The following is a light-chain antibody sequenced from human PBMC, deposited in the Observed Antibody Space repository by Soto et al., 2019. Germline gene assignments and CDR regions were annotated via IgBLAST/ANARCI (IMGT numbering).Light chain of an antibody. CDR2: DAS. J-gene: IGKJ2*01. CDR1: QSVSSY. CDR3: QQRSNWPPET. V-gene: IGKV3-11*01. Sequence: EIVLTQSPATLSLSPGERATLSCRASQSVSSYLAWYQQKPGQAPRLLIYDASNRASGIPARFSGSGSGTDVTITISSLEPEDFAVYYCQQRSNWPPETFGQGTKLEIK.